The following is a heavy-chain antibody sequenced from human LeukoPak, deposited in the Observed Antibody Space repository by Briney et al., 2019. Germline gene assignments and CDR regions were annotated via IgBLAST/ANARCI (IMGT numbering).Heavy chain of an antibody. CDR2: INHSGST. D-gene: IGHD3-10*01. CDR3: ASHYYGSGSYANNWFDP. CDR1: GGSFSGYC. Sequence: SETLSLTCAVYGGSFSGYCWSWIRQPPGKGLEWIGEINHSGSTNYNPSLKSRVTISVDTSKNQFSLKLSSVTAADTAVYYCASHYYGSGSYANNWFDPWGQGTLVAVSS. J-gene: IGHJ5*02. V-gene: IGHV4-34*01.